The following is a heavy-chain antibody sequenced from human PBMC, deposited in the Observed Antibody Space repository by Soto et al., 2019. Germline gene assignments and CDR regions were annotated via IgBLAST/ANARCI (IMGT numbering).Heavy chain of an antibody. CDR2: IKRQTDGGTA. J-gene: IGHJ6*02. V-gene: IGHV3-15*07. D-gene: IGHD1-26*01. CDR3: STVDVGGEIKAGFYQPMKA. Sequence: EVQLVESGGGLVKPGGSLRLSCAASGFTFSNTWLNWVRQAPGKGLEWVGRIKRQTDGGTADYAAPVKGRFTISRVDSKKTLYPLANSLKIQHTAVYFGSTVDVGGEIKAGFYQPMKAWDQGAKVTGSS. CDR1: GFTFSNTW.